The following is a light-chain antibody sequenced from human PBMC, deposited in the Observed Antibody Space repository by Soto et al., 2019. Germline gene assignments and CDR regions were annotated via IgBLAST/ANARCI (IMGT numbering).Light chain of an antibody. CDR1: SSNIGSNY. J-gene: IGLJ3*02. Sequence: VLTQPPSVSAAPGQKVTISCSGSSSNIGSNYVSWYQQLPGTAPKLLIYDNGKRPSGIPDRFSGSKSDTSATLGITGLQTGDEADYYCGTWDSSLSAGVFGGGTQLTVL. CDR3: GTWDSSLSAGV. V-gene: IGLV1-51*01. CDR2: DNG.